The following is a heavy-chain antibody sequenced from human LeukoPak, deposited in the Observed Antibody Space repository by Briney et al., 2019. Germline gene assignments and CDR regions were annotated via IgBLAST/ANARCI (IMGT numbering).Heavy chain of an antibody. CDR2: INTNTGNP. Sequence: ASVKVSCKASGYTFTSYAMNWVRQAPGQGLEWMGWINTNTGNPTYAQGFTGRFVFSLDTSVSTAYLQISSLRSEDTAVYYCARDLDYGSEDYYGMDVWGQGTTVTVSS. CDR1: GYTFTSYA. CDR3: ARDLDYGSEDYYGMDV. V-gene: IGHV7-4-1*02. D-gene: IGHD3-10*01. J-gene: IGHJ6*02.